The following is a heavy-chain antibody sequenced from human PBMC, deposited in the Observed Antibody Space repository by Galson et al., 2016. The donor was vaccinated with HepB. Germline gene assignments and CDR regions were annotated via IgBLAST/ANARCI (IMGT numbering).Heavy chain of an antibody. J-gene: IGHJ4*02. V-gene: IGHV3-33*01. Sequence: SLRLSCAASGFTFSSYGMHWVRQAPGKGLEWVAVIWYDGSNKYYADSVKGRFTIFRDNSKNTLYLQMNSLRAEDTAVYYWARDGGGSSGYYLDYWGQGTLVTVSS. CDR2: IWYDGSNK. D-gene: IGHD3-22*01. CDR1: GFTFSSYG. CDR3: ARDGGGSSGYYLDY.